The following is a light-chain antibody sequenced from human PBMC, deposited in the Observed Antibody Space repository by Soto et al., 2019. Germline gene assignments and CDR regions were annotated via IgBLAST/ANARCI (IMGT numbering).Light chain of an antibody. Sequence: QSVLTQPPSASASLGASVTLTCTLSSGYSNYKVDWYQQRPGKGPRFVMRVGTGGIVGSKGDGIPDRFSVLGSGLNRYLTIKNIQEEDESDYHCGADHGSGSNFVEPEFYVFGTGTKLTVL. J-gene: IGLJ1*01. CDR1: SGYSNYK. CDR3: GADHGSGSNFVEPEFYV. V-gene: IGLV9-49*01. CDR2: VGTGGIVG.